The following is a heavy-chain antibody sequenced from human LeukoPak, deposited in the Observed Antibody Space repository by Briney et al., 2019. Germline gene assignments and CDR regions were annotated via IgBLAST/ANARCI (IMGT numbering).Heavy chain of an antibody. Sequence: GASLKVSCKTSGYTFSSFGVTWVRQAPGQGLEWVGWISAYDGNTNYAPKLQGRVAMTTDTSTNTACMELRSLRSDDTAIYYCARTCPMMFCSSSFFDPWGQGTLVTVSS. D-gene: IGHD2-2*01. V-gene: IGHV1-18*01. CDR2: ISAYDGNT. CDR3: ARTCPMMFCSSSFFDP. J-gene: IGHJ5*02. CDR1: GYTFSSFG.